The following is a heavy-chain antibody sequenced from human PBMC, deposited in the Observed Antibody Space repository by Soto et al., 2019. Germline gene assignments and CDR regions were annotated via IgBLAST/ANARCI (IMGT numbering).Heavy chain of an antibody. Sequence: SETLSLTCAVSGGSISSGGYSWSWIRQPPGKDLEWIGYIYHSGSTYYNPSLKSRVTISVYRSKNQFSLKLSSVTAADTAVYYCARGHRDDFWSGLTSRNWFDPWGQGTLVTVSS. CDR2: IYHSGST. D-gene: IGHD3-3*01. J-gene: IGHJ5*02. CDR3: ARGHRDDFWSGLTSRNWFDP. V-gene: IGHV4-30-2*01. CDR1: GGSISSGGYS.